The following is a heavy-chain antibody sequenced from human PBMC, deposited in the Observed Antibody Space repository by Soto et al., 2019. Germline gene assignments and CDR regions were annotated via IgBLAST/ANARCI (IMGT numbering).Heavy chain of an antibody. CDR1: GGSVSTGVHY. D-gene: IGHD6-13*01. CDR2: IYYSGST. J-gene: IGHJ2*01. V-gene: IGHV4-61*08. Sequence: QVQLQESGPGLVKPSETLSLTCSVSVSGGSVSTGVHYWSWIRQPPGKGLEWIGYIYYSGSTNYNPSLKSRVTISVDTSKNQFSLKLTSVTAADTAVYYCARGYYTSWYWFDRWGRGTLVTVSS. CDR3: ARGYYTSWYWFDR.